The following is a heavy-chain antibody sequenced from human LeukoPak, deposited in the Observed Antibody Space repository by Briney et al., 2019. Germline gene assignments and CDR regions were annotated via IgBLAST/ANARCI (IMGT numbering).Heavy chain of an antibody. CDR3: ARESTMIVVVKKYYFAS. V-gene: IGHV1-46*01. D-gene: IGHD3-22*01. Sequence: ASVKVSCKASGYTFTSYYMHWVRQAPGQGLEWMGIINPSGGSTSYAQKFQGRITMTRDTSTSTVYMELSSLRSEDTAVYYCARESTMIVVVKKYYFASWGQGTLVTVSS. J-gene: IGHJ4*02. CDR1: GYTFTSYY. CDR2: INPSGGST.